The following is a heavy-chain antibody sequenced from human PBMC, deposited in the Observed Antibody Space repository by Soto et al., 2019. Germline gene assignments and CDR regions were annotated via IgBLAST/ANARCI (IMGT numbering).Heavy chain of an antibody. CDR2: IYHSGST. D-gene: IGHD6-13*01. CDR1: GGSISSSNW. Sequence: SETLSLTCAVSGGSISSSNWWSWVRQPPGKGLEWIGEIYHSGSTNYNPSLKSRVTISVDKSKNQFSLKLSSVTAADTAVYYCARIYSSSWYYFAYWGQGTXVTVSS. CDR3: ARIYSSSWYYFAY. V-gene: IGHV4-4*02. J-gene: IGHJ4*02.